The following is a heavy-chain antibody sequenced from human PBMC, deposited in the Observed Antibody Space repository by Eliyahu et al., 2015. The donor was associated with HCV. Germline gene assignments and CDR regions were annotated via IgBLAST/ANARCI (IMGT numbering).Heavy chain of an antibody. CDR3: SSYDSSDHSPSDFDY. J-gene: IGHJ4*02. CDR1: GFXFXGSX. D-gene: IGHD3-22*01. V-gene: IGHV3-73*02. CDR2: IRSKVNSYAT. Sequence: EVQLVESGGGLVQPGGSLKLSCXASGFXFXGSXLHWVRQASGKGLEWVGYIRSKVNSYATAYAASVKGRFTISRDDLKNTTYLQMNSLKTEDTAVYYCSSYDSSDHSPSDFDYWGQGTLVTVSS.